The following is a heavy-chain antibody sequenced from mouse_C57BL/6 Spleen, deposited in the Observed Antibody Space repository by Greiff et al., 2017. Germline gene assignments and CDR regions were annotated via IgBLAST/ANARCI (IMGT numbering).Heavy chain of an antibody. J-gene: IGHJ3*01. CDR3: AREAY. CDR1: GYTFTSYW. CDR2: IDPSDSYT. Sequence: QVQLQQPGAELVMPGASVKLSCKASGYTFTSYWMHWVKQRPGQGLEWIGEIDPSDSYTNYNQKFKGKSTLTVDKSCSTAAMQLSSLTSEGSAVYYWAREAYWGQGTLVTVSA. V-gene: IGHV1-69*01.